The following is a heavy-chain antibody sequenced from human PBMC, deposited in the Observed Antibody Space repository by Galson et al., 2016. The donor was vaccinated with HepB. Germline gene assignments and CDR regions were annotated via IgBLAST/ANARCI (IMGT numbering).Heavy chain of an antibody. CDR3: TVAASYDFWSGYYMLDP. Sequence: SLRLSCAASGFSFSHAWMHWVRQAPGKGLEWVGRIKSKTNGGTTDYAAPGKGRFPISRDNSKDTLYLQMNRLKTEDTGVYYCTVAASYDFWSGYYMLDPWGQGTLVTVSS. V-gene: IGHV3-15*07. CDR1: GFSFSHAW. D-gene: IGHD3-3*01. J-gene: IGHJ5*02. CDR2: IKSKTNGGTT.